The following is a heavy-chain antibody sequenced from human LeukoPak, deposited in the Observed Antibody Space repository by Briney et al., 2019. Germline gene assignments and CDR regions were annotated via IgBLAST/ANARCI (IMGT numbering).Heavy chain of an antibody. CDR3: AKVMTTVTTSGMDV. J-gene: IGHJ6*02. D-gene: IGHD4-17*01. CDR1: GFTFSNYW. V-gene: IGHV3-23*01. CDR2: ISGSGGST. Sequence: GGSLRLSCAASGFTFSNYWMSWVRQAPGKGLEWVSAISGSGGSTYYADSVKGRFTISRDNSKNTLYLQMNSLRAEDTAVYYCAKVMTTVTTSGMDVWGQGTTVTVSS.